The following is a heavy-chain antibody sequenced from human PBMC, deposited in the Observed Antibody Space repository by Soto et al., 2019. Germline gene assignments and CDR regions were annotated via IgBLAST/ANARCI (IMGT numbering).Heavy chain of an antibody. D-gene: IGHD2-21*02. CDR1: GYTFTSYA. CDR3: ARAWVVVTAPYY. J-gene: IGHJ4*02. CDR2: SNAGNGNT. Sequence: QVQLVQSGAEEKKPGASVKVSCKASGYTFTSYAMHWVRQAHGQRLEWMGWSNAGNGNTNYSQKLQGRVTITRATSASTAYMELSSLRAEDTAVYYCARAWVVVTAPYYWGQGTLVTVSS. V-gene: IGHV1-3*05.